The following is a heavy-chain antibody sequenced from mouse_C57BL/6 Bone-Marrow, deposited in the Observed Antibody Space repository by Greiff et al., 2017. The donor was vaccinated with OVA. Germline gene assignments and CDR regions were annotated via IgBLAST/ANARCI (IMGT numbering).Heavy chain of an antibody. V-gene: IGHV1-59*01. J-gene: IGHJ2*01. Sequence: VQLQQPGAELVRPGTSVKLSCKASGYTFTSYWMHWVKQRPGQGLEWIGVIDPSDSYTNYNQKFKGKATLTVDTSSSTAYMQLSSLTSEDSAVYYCARGGYYVPFDYWGQGTTLTVSS. D-gene: IGHD2-3*01. CDR2: IDPSDSYT. CDR3: ARGGYYVPFDY. CDR1: GYTFTSYW.